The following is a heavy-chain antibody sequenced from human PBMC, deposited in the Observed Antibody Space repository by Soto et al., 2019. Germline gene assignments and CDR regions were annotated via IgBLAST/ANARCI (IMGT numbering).Heavy chain of an antibody. CDR3: ARVATFGSLNWFDP. Sequence: SVKVSCKASGYSFTNNDVSWVRQATGQGLEWMGWMNPGSGDTGYAQKFQGRVTMTRDISIATAYMELSSLRSDDTAIYYCARVATFGSLNWFDPWGQATLATVSS. J-gene: IGHJ5*02. CDR1: GYSFTNND. D-gene: IGHD3-16*01. CDR2: MNPGSGDT. V-gene: IGHV1-8*01.